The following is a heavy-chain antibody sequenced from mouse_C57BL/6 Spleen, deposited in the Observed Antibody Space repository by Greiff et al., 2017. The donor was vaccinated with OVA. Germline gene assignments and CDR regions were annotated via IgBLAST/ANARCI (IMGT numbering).Heavy chain of an antibody. J-gene: IGHJ4*01. CDR3: ARRGDYDGYYAMDY. V-gene: IGHV1-85*01. Sequence: QVQLQQSEPELVKPGASVKLSCKASGYTFTSYDINWVKQRPGQGLEWIGWIYPRDGSTKYNEKFKGKATLTVDTSSSTAYMELHSLTSEDSAVYFCARRGDYDGYYAMDYWGQGTSVTVSS. CDR1: GYTFTSYD. D-gene: IGHD2-4*01. CDR2: IYPRDGST.